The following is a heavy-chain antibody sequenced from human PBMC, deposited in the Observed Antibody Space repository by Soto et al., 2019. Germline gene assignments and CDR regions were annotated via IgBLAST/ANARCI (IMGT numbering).Heavy chain of an antibody. D-gene: IGHD1-7*01. V-gene: IGHV5-51*01. J-gene: IGHJ5*02. CDR3: ARLIRLELRGLHWFDP. Sequence: GESLKISCKGSGYRFTSYWIGWVRQMPGKGLEWMGIIYPGDSDTRYSPSFQGQVTISADKSISTAYLQWSSLKASDTAMYYCARLIRLELRGLHWFDPWGQGTLVTVSS. CDR1: GYRFTSYW. CDR2: IYPGDSDT.